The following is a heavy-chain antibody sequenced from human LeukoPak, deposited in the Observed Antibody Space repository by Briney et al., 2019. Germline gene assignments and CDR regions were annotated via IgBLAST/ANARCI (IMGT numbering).Heavy chain of an antibody. J-gene: IGHJ6*02. V-gene: IGHV3-21*01. CDR3: ARDWYSSSWYNYYGMDV. Sequence: PGGSLRLSCAASGFTFSGNSMNWVRQAPGKGLELISSISSSSSYIYYADSVKGRFSISRDNAKSSLYLQMNSLRAEDTAVYYCARDWYSSSWYNYYGMDVWGQGTTVTVSS. D-gene: IGHD6-13*01. CDR1: GFTFSGNS. CDR2: ISSSSSYI.